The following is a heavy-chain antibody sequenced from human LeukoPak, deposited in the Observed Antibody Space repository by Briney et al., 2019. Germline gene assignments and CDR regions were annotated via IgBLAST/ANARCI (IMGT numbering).Heavy chain of an antibody. D-gene: IGHD2-2*01. J-gene: IGHJ6*04. CDR2: ISAYNGNT. CDR3: ARDHCSSTSCYAPREYYYYYGMDV. Sequence: ASVKVSCKASGYTLTSYGISWVRQAPGQGLEWMGWISAYNGNTNCAQKLQGRVTMTTDTSTSTAYMELRSLRSDDTAVYYCARDHCSSTSCYAPREYYYYYGMDVWGKGTTVTVSS. CDR1: GYTLTSYG. V-gene: IGHV1-18*04.